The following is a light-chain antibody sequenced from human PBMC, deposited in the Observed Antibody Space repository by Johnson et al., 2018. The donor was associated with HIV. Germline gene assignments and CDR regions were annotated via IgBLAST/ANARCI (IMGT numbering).Light chain of an antibody. Sequence: QSVLTQPPSVSAAPGQKVTISCSGSSSNIGNNYVSWYQQLPGTAPKLLICENNKRPSGIPDRFSGSKSGTSATLGITVLQTGDEADYYCGTWDISLSVGYVLGTGTKVTFL. CDR1: SSNIGNNY. CDR2: ENN. V-gene: IGLV1-51*02. CDR3: GTWDISLSVGYV. J-gene: IGLJ1*01.